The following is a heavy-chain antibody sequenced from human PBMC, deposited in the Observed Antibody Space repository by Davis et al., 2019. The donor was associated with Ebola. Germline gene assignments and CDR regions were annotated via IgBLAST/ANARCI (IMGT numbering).Heavy chain of an antibody. J-gene: IGHJ4*02. CDR1: GFTFSSYA. D-gene: IGHD3-10*01. Sequence: GGSLRLSCAASGFTFSSYAMHWVRQAPGKGLEWVAVISYDGSNKYYADSVKGRFTISRDTSTVYLQMNSLRVEDTAVYYCAKIEAYGSGNYFEYWGQGTLVTISS. CDR2: ISYDGSNK. V-gene: IGHV3-30-3*02. CDR3: AKIEAYGSGNYFEY.